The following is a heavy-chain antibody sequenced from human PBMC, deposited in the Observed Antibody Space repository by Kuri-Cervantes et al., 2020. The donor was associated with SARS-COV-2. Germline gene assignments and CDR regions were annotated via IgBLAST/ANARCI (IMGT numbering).Heavy chain of an antibody. CDR3: AXXLLLYFDY. D-gene: IGHD3-22*01. J-gene: IGHJ4*02. CDR2: ISYDGSXX. V-gene: IGHV3-30-3*01. Sequence: GGSLRXAXAASGFXXSSYAMXWVXXAXGKXXEWXXVISYDGSXXXXADSVXGRFTXXRDNSKNXLYLQMXSLRAEDTAVYYCAXXLLLYFDYWGQGTLVTVSS. CDR1: GFXXSSYA.